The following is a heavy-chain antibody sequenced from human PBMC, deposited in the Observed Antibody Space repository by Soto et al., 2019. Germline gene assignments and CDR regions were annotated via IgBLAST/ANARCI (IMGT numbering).Heavy chain of an antibody. D-gene: IGHD6-25*01. J-gene: IGHJ4*02. Sequence: PSETLSLTCSVSGDSMRGYHFYWAWIRQAPGKGLEWIGSAYFSGGNTYYNPSLKSRVSIFVDTSKNEFSLGLTSLTAADTAVYFCAYGSSSAWIDFWGQGTLVTVSS. V-gene: IGHV4-39*01. CDR2: AYFSGGNT. CDR1: GDSMRGYHFY. CDR3: AYGSSSAWIDF.